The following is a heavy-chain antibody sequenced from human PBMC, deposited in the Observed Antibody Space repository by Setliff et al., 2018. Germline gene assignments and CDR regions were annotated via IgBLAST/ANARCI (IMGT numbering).Heavy chain of an antibody. CDR2: INPNSGGT. Sequence: RASVKVSCKASGYTFSGYYMHWVRQAPGQGLEWMGRINPNSGGTNYAQKFQGRVTMTSDSSISTAYMELSSLRSEDTAVYYCARGYRGYYNFWSGSQGANWFDPWGQGTLVTVS. V-gene: IGHV1-2*06. CDR1: GYTFSGYY. D-gene: IGHD3-3*01. J-gene: IGHJ5*02. CDR3: ARGYRGYYNFWSGSQGANWFDP.